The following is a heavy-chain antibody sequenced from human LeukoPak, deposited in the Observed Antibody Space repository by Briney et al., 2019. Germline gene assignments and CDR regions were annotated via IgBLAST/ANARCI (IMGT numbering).Heavy chain of an antibody. V-gene: IGHV5-51*01. CDR2: IYPGDSDT. J-gene: IGHJ3*02. CDR3: ASPHRDDFLTGNYLVAFNI. D-gene: IGHD3-9*01. Sequence: GESLKISCKGSGYSFTSYWIGWVRQMPGKGLEWMGIIYPGDSDTRYSPSFQGQVTISADKSISTAYLQWSSLKASDTAMYYCASPHRDDFLTGNYLVAFNIGGQGTRAPVSS. CDR1: GYSFTSYW.